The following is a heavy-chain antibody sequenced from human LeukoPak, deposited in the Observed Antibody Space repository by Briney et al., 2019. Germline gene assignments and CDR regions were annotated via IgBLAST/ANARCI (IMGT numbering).Heavy chain of an antibody. Sequence: SETLSLTCTVSGGSISSYYWSWIRQSPGKGLEWIGYIYDSGSSNYNPSLKSRVTMSVDTSKNQFSLKLSSVTTADTAVYYCARGFCSGCSCYFDYWGQGTLVTVSS. CDR1: GGSISSYY. J-gene: IGHJ4*02. CDR3: ARGFCSGCSCYFDY. D-gene: IGHD2-15*01. CDR2: IYDSGSS. V-gene: IGHV4-59*01.